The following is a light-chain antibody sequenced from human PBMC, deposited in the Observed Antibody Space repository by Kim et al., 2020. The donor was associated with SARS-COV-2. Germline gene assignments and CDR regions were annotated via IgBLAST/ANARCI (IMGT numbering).Light chain of an antibody. Sequence: IAITCTGTSSDVGDHNYISWYQQHPGKAPKLIIYAVNNRPSGVSNRFSGSKSGNTASLTISGLQAEDEADYYCSSYTRSSTLYVLFGGGTQLTVL. CDR3: SSYTRSSTLYVL. CDR2: AVN. CDR1: SSDVGDHNY. V-gene: IGLV2-14*03. J-gene: IGLJ2*01.